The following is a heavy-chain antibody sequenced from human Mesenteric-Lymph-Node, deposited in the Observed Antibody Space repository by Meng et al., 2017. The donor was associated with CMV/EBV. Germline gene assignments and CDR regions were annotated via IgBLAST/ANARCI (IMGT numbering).Heavy chain of an antibody. J-gene: IGHJ4*02. Sequence: GESLKISCAASGFTFSSYNMNWVRQAPGKGLEWVSAISGSGGSTYYADSVKGRFTISRDNSKNTLYLQMNSMRAEDTAVYYCAKGAPEYSSSWYYFDYWGQGTLVTVSS. CDR2: ISGSGGST. CDR1: GFTFSSYN. D-gene: IGHD6-13*01. V-gene: IGHV3-23*01. CDR3: AKGAPEYSSSWYYFDY.